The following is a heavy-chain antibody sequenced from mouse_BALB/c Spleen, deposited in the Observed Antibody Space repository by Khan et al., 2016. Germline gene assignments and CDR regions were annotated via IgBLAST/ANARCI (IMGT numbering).Heavy chain of an antibody. CDR2: INTNTGEP. CDR3: ARRATMIYYYTMDY. CDR1: GFTFTNYG. J-gene: IGHJ4*01. V-gene: IGHV9-3-1*01. Sequence: QIQLVQSGPELKKPGETVKISCKASGFTFTNYGMNWVKQAPGKGLKWMGWINTNTGEPTYANDFKGRFAFSLETSASTAYLQINNLKNEDTTTYFCARRATMIYYYTMDYGGQGTSVTVSS. D-gene: IGHD2-4*01.